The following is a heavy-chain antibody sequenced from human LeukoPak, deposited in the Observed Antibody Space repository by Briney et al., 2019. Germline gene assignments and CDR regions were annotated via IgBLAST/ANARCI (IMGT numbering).Heavy chain of an antibody. CDR2: TYYRSKWNN. D-gene: IGHD3-10*01. CDR3: ARARGYFDP. CDR1: GDCVSINSAA. V-gene: IGHV6-1*01. J-gene: IGHJ2*01. Sequence: SQTLSLTCAISGDCVSINSAAWSWIRQSPSRCLEWLGRTYYRSKWNNNYAISVKSRITINPDTTTNQFSLQLNSVTPEDTGVYYCARARGYFDPWGRGDLVTVSS.